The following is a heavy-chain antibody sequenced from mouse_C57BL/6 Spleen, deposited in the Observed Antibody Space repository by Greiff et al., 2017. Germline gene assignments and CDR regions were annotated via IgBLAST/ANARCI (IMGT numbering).Heavy chain of an antibody. J-gene: IGHJ1*03. D-gene: IGHD1-1*01. CDR2: IYPGSGNT. CDR1: GYTFTDYY. Sequence: VQLQLSGAELVRPGASVKLSCKVSGYTFTDYYINLVKQSPGQGLEWISRIYPGSGNTYYNEKFMGKATLTAEKSSSTAYMQLSSLTSEDSAVYFYARESRYYGSSWYFDVWGTGTTVTVSS. V-gene: IGHV1-76*01. CDR3: ARESRYYGSSWYFDV.